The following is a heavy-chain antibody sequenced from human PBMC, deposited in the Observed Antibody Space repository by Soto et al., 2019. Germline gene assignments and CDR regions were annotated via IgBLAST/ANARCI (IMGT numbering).Heavy chain of an antibody. J-gene: IGHJ4*02. CDR1: GYTFTGYY. V-gene: IGHV1-2*02. CDR3: ARGGGYSYMGPLGPIDY. D-gene: IGHD5-18*01. Sequence: ASVKVSCKASGYTFTGYYMHWVRQAPGQGLEWMGWINPNSGGTNYAQKFQGRVTMTRDTSISTAYMELSSVTAADTAVYYCARGGGYSYMGPLGPIDYWGQGTLVTVSS. CDR2: INPNSGGT.